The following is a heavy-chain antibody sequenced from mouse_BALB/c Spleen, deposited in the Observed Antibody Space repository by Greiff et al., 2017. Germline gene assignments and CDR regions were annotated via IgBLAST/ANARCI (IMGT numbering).Heavy chain of an antibody. CDR1: GFTFSSYT. D-gene: IGHD1-2*01. Sequence: EVKVVESGGGLVQPGGSLKLSCAASGFTFSSYTMSWVRQTPEKRLEWVAYISNGGGSTYYPDTVKGRFTISRDNAKNTLYLQMSSLKSEDTAMYYCARQGSYGPYAMDDWGQGTSVTVSS. V-gene: IGHV5-12-2*01. CDR3: ARQGSYGPYAMDD. J-gene: IGHJ4*01. CDR2: ISNGGGST.